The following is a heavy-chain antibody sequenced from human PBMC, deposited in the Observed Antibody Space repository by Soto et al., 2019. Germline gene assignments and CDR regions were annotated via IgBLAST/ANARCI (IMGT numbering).Heavy chain of an antibody. J-gene: IGHJ4*02. CDR3: AIATHASSYSDQ. CDR1: GYSSANFL. CDR2: VHLGGSDT. Sequence: PWESLNISCNASGYSSANFLIGWVRQMPGKGLEWMGFVHLGGSDTRYVPSFQDQVTISAARSINTAYLQWSSLRASDTAIYYCAIATHASSYSDQLGQVTQVTVSS. D-gene: IGHD2-2*01. V-gene: IGHV5-51*01.